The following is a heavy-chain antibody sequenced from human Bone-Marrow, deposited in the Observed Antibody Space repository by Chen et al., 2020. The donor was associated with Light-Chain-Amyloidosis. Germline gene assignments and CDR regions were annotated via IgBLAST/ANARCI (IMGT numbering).Heavy chain of an antibody. Sequence: QLQMQESGPGLVKASETLSLTCTVSGGSISTDTHYWAWIRQPPGKGLEWIGTLSYTGRNYYNPSIKVRVTISADTSRNQFSLRLTSVTAADTAVYYCVRERFRAVGVGGDYYGMDVWGQGTTVTVSS. D-gene: IGHD6-19*01. J-gene: IGHJ6*02. CDR2: LSYTGRN. CDR1: GGSISTDTHY. CDR3: VRERFRAVGVGGDYYGMDV. V-gene: IGHV4-39*02.